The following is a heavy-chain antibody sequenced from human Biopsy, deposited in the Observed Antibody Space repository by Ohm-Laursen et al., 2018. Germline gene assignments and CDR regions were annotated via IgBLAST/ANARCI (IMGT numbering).Heavy chain of an antibody. V-gene: IGHV3-49*04. CDR1: GFTFADFA. D-gene: IGHD3-22*01. CDR3: TRWYDRSGYYRDL. J-gene: IGHJ5*02. Sequence: RSLRLSCAASGFTFADFAVSWVRQAPGKGLEWVGLIKTKGFRERTQYAASEEGRFTISRDDSKGVAYLEMSGLKTEDTALYYCTRWYDRSGYYRDLWGQGTLVTVSS. CDR2: IKTKGFRERT.